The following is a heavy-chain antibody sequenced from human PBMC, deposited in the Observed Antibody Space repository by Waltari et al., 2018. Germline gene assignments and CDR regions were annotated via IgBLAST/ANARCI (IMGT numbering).Heavy chain of an antibody. CDR3: ARDAVVVVPAAIGGYYYYYGMDV. Sequence: QVQLVQSGAEVKKPGASVKVSCNASGYTFTSYYMHCVRQAPGHGLEWMGIINPRGGSKSYAQKFQGRVTMTRETSTSTVYMELSSLRSEDTAVYYCARDAVVVVPAAIGGYYYYYGMDVWGQGTTVTVSS. V-gene: IGHV1-46*01. CDR1: GYTFTSYY. J-gene: IGHJ6*02. D-gene: IGHD2-2*02. CDR2: INPRGGSK.